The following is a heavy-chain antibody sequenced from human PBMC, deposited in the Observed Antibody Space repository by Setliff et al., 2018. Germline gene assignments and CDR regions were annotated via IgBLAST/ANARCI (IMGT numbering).Heavy chain of an antibody. V-gene: IGHV4-59*01. Sequence: SETLSLTCTVSGGSISPYFWSWIRQPPGKGLEWIDYIYHNGNTNFNPSLKTRVSMSVDTSKNQIALNLKSVTAADTAVYYCARDRTAYSYGLDVWGQGTTVTVSS. D-gene: IGHD5-18*01. CDR2: IYHNGNT. J-gene: IGHJ6*02. CDR3: ARDRTAYSYGLDV. CDR1: GGSISPYF.